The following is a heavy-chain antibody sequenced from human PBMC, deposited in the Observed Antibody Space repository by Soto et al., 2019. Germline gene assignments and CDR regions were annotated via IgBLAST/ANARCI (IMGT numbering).Heavy chain of an antibody. CDR2: ISSSSSNI. Sequence: EVQLVESGGGLVKPGGSLRLSCAASGFTFSSYSMNWVRQAPGKGLEWVSSISSSSSNIYYADAVKGRFTMSRDNAKNFVYLQMNSLGAEDTAVYYWARDGGRGGGGYFDLWGRGTLVTVSS. D-gene: IGHD3-16*01. V-gene: IGHV3-21*06. J-gene: IGHJ2*01. CDR3: ARDGGRGGGGYFDL. CDR1: GFTFSSYS.